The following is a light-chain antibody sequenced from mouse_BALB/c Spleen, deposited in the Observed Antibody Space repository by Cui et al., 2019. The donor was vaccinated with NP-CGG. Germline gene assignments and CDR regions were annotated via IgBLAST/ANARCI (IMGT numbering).Light chain of an antibody. J-gene: IGLJ1*01. CDR3: ALWYSNHWV. CDR2: GTN. Sequence: QAVVTQESAPTTSPGETCTLTGRSSSGAVTTSNYANWVQEKPDHLFTGLIGGTNNRAPGVPARFSGSLIGDKAALTITGAQTEDETIYFCALWYSNHWVFGGGTKLTVL. CDR1: SGAVTTSNY. V-gene: IGLV1*01.